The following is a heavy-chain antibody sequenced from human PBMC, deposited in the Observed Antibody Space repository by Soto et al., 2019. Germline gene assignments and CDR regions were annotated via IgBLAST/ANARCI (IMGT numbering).Heavy chain of an antibody. CDR2: SRNKANSYST. V-gene: IGHV3-72*01. Sequence: EVQLVESGGGLVQPGGSLRLSCAVSGFTFSDHYMDWVRQAPGKGLEWVGRSRNKANSYSTVYAASVKGRFTISRDDSKNSLYRQMNSLKTEDTAVYYCARGRDSFDYWGQGTLVTVSS. J-gene: IGHJ4*02. CDR3: ARGRDSFDY. CDR1: GFTFSDHY.